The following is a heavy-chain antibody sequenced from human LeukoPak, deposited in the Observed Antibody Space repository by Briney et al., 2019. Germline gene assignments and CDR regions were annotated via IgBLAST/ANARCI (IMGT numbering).Heavy chain of an antibody. CDR2: IIPIFGTA. J-gene: IGHJ6*02. CDR1: GGTFSSYA. V-gene: IGHV1-69*01. Sequence: VASVNVSCKASGGTFSSYAISWVRQAPGQGLEWMGGIIPIFGTANYAQKFQGRVTITADESTSTAYMELSSLRSEDTAVYYCARSTVPTLTDNQYYYGMDVWGQGTTVTVSS. CDR3: ARSTVPTLTDNQYYYGMDV. D-gene: IGHD1-1*01.